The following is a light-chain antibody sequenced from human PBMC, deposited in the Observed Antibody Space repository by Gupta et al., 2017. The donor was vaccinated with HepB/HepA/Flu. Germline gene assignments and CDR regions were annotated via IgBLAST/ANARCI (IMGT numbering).Light chain of an antibody. CDR3: NSRDRSGTLVL. CDR2: GKN. J-gene: IGLJ2*01. CDR1: SHRNNY. Sequence: SSEVTQATAVSVALGQTVRITCQGDSHRNNYATWYQQKPGPAPVLVIYGKNKRPSGIPDRVSGSSSGNTASLTSTGAQAEDEADYYCNSRDRSGTLVLFGGGTNLAVL. V-gene: IGLV3-19*01.